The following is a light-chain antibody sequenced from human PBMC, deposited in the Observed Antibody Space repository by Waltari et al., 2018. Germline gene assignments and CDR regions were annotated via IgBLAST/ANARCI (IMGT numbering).Light chain of an antibody. CDR3: QAWDSSPVV. V-gene: IGLV3-1*01. J-gene: IGLJ2*01. CDR1: KLGDKY. Sequence: SYELTQPHSVSVSPGQTASITCSGNKLGDKYACWYQQKPGQSPVLVIYQDTKRPSGLPERFSGSNAGNTATLTISGTQAMDEADYYCQAWDSSPVVFGGGTKLTVL. CDR2: QDT.